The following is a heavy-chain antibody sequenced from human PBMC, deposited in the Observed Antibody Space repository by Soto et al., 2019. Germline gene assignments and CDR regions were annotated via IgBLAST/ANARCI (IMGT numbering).Heavy chain of an antibody. CDR2: MNPNSGNT. D-gene: IGHD4-17*01. J-gene: IGHJ4*02. Sequence: GASVKVSCKSSGYTFNSYHINWVRQATGQGLEWMGSMNPNSGNTIFAQKFQGRVTMTRSTSISTAYMELSSLTFDDTAVYYCARAHNSGDVDYWGQGTLVTVSS. V-gene: IGHV1-8*01. CDR3: ARAHNSGDVDY. CDR1: GYTFNSYH.